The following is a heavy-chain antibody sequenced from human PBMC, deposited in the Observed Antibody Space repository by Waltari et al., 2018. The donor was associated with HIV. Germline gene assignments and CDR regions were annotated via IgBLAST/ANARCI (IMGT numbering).Heavy chain of an antibody. V-gene: IGHV1-69*01. J-gene: IGHJ6*02. CDR2: IIPIFGTA. CDR1: GGTFSSYA. CDR3: AVKARYDSSGFYYYYGMDV. D-gene: IGHD3-22*01. Sequence: QVQLVQSGAEVKKPGSSVKVSCKASGGTFSSYAISWVRQAPGQGLEWMGGIIPIFGTANYAQKFQGRVTITADESTSTAYMELSSLRSEDTAVYYCAVKARYDSSGFYYYYGMDVWGQGTTVTVSS.